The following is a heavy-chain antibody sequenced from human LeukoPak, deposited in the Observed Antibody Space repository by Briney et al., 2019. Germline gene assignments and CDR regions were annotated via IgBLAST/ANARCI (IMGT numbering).Heavy chain of an antibody. CDR2: IYYSGST. J-gene: IGHJ5*02. CDR1: GGSISSYY. V-gene: IGHV4-59*01. D-gene: IGHD7-27*01. CDR3: ARFLGTGPEDVDWFDP. Sequence: PSETLSLTCTVSGGSISSYYWSWIRQPPGKGLEWIGYIYYSGSTNYNTSLKSRVAISVDTSKNQFSLKLSSVTAADTAVYYCARFLGTGPEDVDWFDPWGQGTLVTVSS.